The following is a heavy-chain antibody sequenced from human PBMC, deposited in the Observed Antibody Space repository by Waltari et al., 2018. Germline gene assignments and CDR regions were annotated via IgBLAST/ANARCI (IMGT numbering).Heavy chain of an antibody. Sequence: QLQLQESGPGLVKPSETLSLTCTVSGGSISSSSYYWGWIRKPPGKGLEWIGSIYYSGSTYYNPSLKSRVTISVDTSKNQFSLKLSSVTAADTAVYYCARVPLYCSGGSCPYYFDYWGQGTLVTVSS. CDR2: IYYSGST. CDR3: ARVPLYCSGGSCPYYFDY. J-gene: IGHJ4*02. D-gene: IGHD2-15*01. V-gene: IGHV4-39*07. CDR1: GGSISSSSYY.